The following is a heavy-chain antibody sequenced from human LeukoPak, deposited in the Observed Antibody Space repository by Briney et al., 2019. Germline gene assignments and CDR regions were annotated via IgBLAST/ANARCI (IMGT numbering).Heavy chain of an antibody. J-gene: IGHJ3*02. CDR1: GDSVSSNSAA. D-gene: IGHD6-13*01. CDR3: ARDGGIAAALNDAFDI. V-gene: IGHV6-1*01. Sequence: SQTLSLTCAISGDSVSSNSAAWNWIRQSPSRGLEWLGRTYYRFKWYNDYAVSVKSRITINPDTSKNQFSLQLNSVTPEDTAVYYCARDGGIAAALNDAFDIWGQGTMVTVSS. CDR2: TYYRFKWYN.